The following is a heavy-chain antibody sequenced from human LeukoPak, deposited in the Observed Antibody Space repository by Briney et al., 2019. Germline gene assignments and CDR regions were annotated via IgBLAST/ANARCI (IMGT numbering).Heavy chain of an antibody. Sequence: GESLKISFKGSGCSFTSYWIGWVRQLPGKGLEWMGIIYPGDSDTRYSPYFQGQVTISAGKSISTAYLQWSSLKASDTAMYYRARLEWELPDYWGQGTLFTVSS. CDR2: IYPGDSDT. V-gene: IGHV5-51*01. J-gene: IGHJ4*02. CDR3: ARLEWELPDY. CDR1: GCSFTSYW. D-gene: IGHD1-26*01.